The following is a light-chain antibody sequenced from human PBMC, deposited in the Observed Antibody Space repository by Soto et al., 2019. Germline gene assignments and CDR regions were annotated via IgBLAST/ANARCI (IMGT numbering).Light chain of an antibody. V-gene: IGKV3-20*01. J-gene: IGKJ5*01. CDR2: GAS. Sequence: EIVMTQSPATLSVSPGEGATLSCRASQGIGDTLAWYQQKPGQAPRLLIYGASSRATGIPDRFSGSGSGTDFTLTISRLEPEDFAMYYCHQYGSSPPVTFGQGTRLEIK. CDR3: HQYGSSPPVT. CDR1: QGIGDT.